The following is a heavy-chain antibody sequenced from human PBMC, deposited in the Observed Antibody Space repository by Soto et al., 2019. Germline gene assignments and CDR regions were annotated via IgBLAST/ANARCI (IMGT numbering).Heavy chain of an antibody. D-gene: IGHD3-9*01. CDR3: ARGYFDPGHGYDL. V-gene: IGHV5-51*01. J-gene: IGHJ5*02. CDR2: IFTRDSET. CDR1: GHLFNNHW. Sequence: ECRKISCKGPGHLFNNHWIGWVRQTPGKGLEWMGLIFTRDSETKTSPSFQGHVSFSVDNSINTVYLQWTSLKTTDTGIYFCARGYFDPGHGYDLWGQGTLVSVSS.